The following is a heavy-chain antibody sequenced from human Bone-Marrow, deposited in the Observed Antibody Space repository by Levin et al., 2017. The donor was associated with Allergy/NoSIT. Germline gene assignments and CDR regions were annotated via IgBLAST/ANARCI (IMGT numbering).Heavy chain of an antibody. CDR3: ARDDSFTGYQRFDAMDV. V-gene: IGHV3-21*01. D-gene: IGHD3-9*01. Sequence: SGGSLRLSCAASGFTFSTYALNWVRQAPGKGLEWVSSINTISSHIYYANSVRGRFTISRDNARNSLYLQMSSLRPEDTAVYYCARDDSFTGYQRFDAMDVWGRGTTVTVSS. J-gene: IGHJ6*02. CDR1: GFTFSTYA. CDR2: INTISSHI.